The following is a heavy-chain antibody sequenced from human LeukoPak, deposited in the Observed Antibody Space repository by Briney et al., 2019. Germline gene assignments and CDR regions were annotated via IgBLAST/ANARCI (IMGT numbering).Heavy chain of an antibody. CDR3: GKDLTVAGGIGY. CDR1: GFTFSSYG. V-gene: IGHV3-33*06. D-gene: IGHD6-13*01. Sequence: GGSLRLSCAASGFTFSSYGMHWVRQAPGKGPEWVAVIWYDGSNKYYVDSVKGRFTISRDNSKNTLYLQMNSLRAEETAVYYFGKDLTVAGGIGYWGLGTLVTVSS. CDR2: IWYDGSNK. J-gene: IGHJ4*02.